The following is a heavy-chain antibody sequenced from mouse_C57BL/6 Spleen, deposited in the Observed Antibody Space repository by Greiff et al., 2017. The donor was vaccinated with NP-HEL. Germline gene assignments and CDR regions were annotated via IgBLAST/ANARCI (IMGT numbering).Heavy chain of an antibody. V-gene: IGHV1-72*01. Sequence: VQLQQSGAELVKPGASVKLSCKASGYTFTSYWMHWVKQRPGRGLEWIGRIDPNSGGTKYNEKFKSKATLTVDKPSSTAYMQRSSLTSEDSAVYYCAGSSPLYYSKGWFAYWGQGTLVTVSA. CDR2: IDPNSGGT. CDR1: GYTFTSYW. J-gene: IGHJ3*01. CDR3: AGSSPLYYSKGWFAY. D-gene: IGHD2-5*01.